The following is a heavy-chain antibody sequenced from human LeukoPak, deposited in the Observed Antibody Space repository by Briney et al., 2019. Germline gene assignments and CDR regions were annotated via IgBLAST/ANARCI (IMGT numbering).Heavy chain of an antibody. V-gene: IGHV4-39*01. CDR2: IYYSGST. Sequence: SSETLSLTCTVSGGSISSDSYYWGWIRQPPGKGPEWIGTIYYSGSTYYNPSLKSRVTISVDTSKNQFSLKLSSVTAADTAVYYCARRSGNDWYFDLWGRGILVTVSS. CDR1: GGSISSDSYY. D-gene: IGHD3-10*01. J-gene: IGHJ2*01. CDR3: ARRSGNDWYFDL.